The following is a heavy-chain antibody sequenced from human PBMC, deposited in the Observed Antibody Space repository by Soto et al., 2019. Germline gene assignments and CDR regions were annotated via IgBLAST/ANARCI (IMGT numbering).Heavy chain of an antibody. CDR3: AKCITALGPIDY. J-gene: IGHJ4*02. CDR1: GGSIRSSNW. CDR2: IYHSGST. Sequence: PSETLSLTSAVSGGSIRSSNWWRWVRQPPGKGLEWIGEIYHSGSTNYNPSLKSRVTISVDKSKNQFSLKLSSVTAADTAVYYCAKCITALGPIDYWGQGTLVTVS. D-gene: IGHD6-6*01. V-gene: IGHV4-4*02.